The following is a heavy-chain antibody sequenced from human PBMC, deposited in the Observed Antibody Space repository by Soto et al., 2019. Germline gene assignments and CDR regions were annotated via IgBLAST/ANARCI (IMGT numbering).Heavy chain of an antibody. J-gene: IGHJ6*02. CDR1: GFTFSSYG. V-gene: IGHV3-30*18. Sequence: QVQLVESGGGVVQPGRSLRLSCAASGFTFSSYGMHWLRQAPGKGLEWVAAISYDGSNKYYADSVKGRFTISIDNAKNTQYLQTNSLSAEDTAVYSGANDRRVKGCRYGSDYCDYYGMDVWGQGPTVAVS. CDR3: ANDRRVKGCRYGSDYCDYYGMDV. D-gene: IGHD5-18*01. CDR2: ISYDGSNK.